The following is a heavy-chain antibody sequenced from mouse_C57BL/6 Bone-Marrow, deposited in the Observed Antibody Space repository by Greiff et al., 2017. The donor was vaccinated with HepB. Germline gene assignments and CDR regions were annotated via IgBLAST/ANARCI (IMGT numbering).Heavy chain of an antibody. V-gene: IGHV1-55*01. Sequence: QVQLQQPGAELVKPGASVKMSCKASGYTFPSYWITWVKQRPGQGLEWIGDIYPGSGSTNYNEKFKSKATLTVDTSSSTAYMQLSSLTSEDSAVYYCARSGTPPLYFDYWGQGTTLTVSS. D-gene: IGHD3-1*01. J-gene: IGHJ2*01. CDR2: IYPGSGST. CDR3: ARSGTPPLYFDY. CDR1: GYTFPSYW.